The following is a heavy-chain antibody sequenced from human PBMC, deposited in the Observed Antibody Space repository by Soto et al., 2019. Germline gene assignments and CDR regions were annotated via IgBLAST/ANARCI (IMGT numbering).Heavy chain of an antibody. CDR3: AKYPPGAAVTYYFDY. CDR1: RFTFSSYW. V-gene: IGHV3-23*01. CDR2: ISGSGGST. J-gene: IGHJ4*02. Sequence: PGGSLRLSCAASRFTFSSYWMSWVRQAPGKGLEWVSAISGSGGSTYYADSVKGRFTISRDNSKNTLYLQMNSLRAEDTAVYYCAKYPPGAAVTYYFDYWGQGTLVTVSS. D-gene: IGHD2-15*01.